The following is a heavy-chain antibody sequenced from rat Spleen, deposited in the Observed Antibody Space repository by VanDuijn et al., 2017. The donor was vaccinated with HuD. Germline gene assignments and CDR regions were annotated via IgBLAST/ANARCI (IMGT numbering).Heavy chain of an antibody. CDR1: GFTFRNYG. CDR2: INYDGSRT. D-gene: IGHD1-1*01. V-gene: IGHV5-29*01. J-gene: IGHJ4*01. Sequence: EVQLVESGGGLVQPGRSLKLSCAASGFTFRNYGLAWVRQAPTKGLEWVATINYDGSRTYYRDSVEGRFTISRDNAKDTLYLQMDSLRSEDTATYHCASHGRYSVYVMDAWGRGASVTVSS. CDR3: ASHGRYSVYVMDA.